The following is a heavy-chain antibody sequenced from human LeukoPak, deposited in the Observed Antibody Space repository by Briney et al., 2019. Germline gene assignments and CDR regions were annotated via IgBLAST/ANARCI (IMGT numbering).Heavy chain of an antibody. V-gene: IGHV1-2*02. CDR3: ARDVGEYCSSTNCYASHY. J-gene: IGHJ4*02. Sequence: ASVKVSCKTSGYTFTGYYMHWVRQAPGQGLEWMGWINPNSGGTNYAQKFQGRVTMTRDTSISTAYMELSRLRSDDTAVYYCARDVGEYCSSTNCYASHYWGQGTLVTVSS. D-gene: IGHD2-2*01. CDR2: INPNSGGT. CDR1: GYTFTGYY.